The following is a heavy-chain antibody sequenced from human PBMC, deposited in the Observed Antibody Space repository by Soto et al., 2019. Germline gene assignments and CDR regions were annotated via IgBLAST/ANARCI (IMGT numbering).Heavy chain of an antibody. CDR3: ARTSFSYYYYGMDV. D-gene: IGHD2-2*01. CDR1: GFTFSSYG. V-gene: IGHV3-33*01. CDR2: IWYDGSNK. Sequence: SLRLSCAASGFTFSSYGMHWVRQAPGKGLEWVAVIWYDGSNKYYADSVKGRFTISRDNSKNTLYLQMNSLRAEDTAVYYCARTSFSYYYYGMDVWGQGTTVTVSS. J-gene: IGHJ6*02.